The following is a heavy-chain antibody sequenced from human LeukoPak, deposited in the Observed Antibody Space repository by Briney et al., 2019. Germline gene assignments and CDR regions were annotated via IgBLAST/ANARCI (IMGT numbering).Heavy chain of an antibody. J-gene: IGHJ3*02. V-gene: IGHV3-30*04. Sequence: PGRSLRLSCAASGFTFSSYAMHWVRQAPGKGLEWVAVISYDGSNKYYADSVKGRFTISRDNSKNTLYLQMNSLRAEDTAVYYCARSPPITIFGVVRRGFRNAFDIWGQGTMVTVSS. D-gene: IGHD3-3*01. CDR3: ARSPPITIFGVVRRGFRNAFDI. CDR1: GFTFSSYA. CDR2: ISYDGSNK.